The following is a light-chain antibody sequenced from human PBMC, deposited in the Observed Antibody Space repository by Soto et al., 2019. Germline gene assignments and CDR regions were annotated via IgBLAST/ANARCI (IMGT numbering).Light chain of an antibody. CDR1: QSVRSNY. Sequence: ETVLTQSPGTVSLSPGERATLSCRASQSVRSNYLAWYQQKPGQAPRLLIYGASSRATGIPDRFSGTGSGTDFTLTISRLEPEDFAVYYCQQYGGSPYTFGQGTKLEIK. CDR2: GAS. V-gene: IGKV3-20*01. CDR3: QQYGGSPYT. J-gene: IGKJ2*01.